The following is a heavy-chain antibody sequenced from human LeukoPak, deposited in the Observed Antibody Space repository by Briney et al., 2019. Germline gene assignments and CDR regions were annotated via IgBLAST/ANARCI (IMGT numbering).Heavy chain of an antibody. Sequence: ASVKVSCKASGGTFSSYAISWVRQAPGQGLEWMGRIIPILGIANYAQKFQGRVTITADKSTSTVYMELSSLRSEDTAVYYCASRRRYCSSTSCPHIPPGNDAFDIWGQGTMVTVSS. D-gene: IGHD2-2*01. J-gene: IGHJ3*02. CDR2: IIPILGIA. V-gene: IGHV1-69*04. CDR1: GGTFSSYA. CDR3: ASRRRYCSSTSCPHIPPGNDAFDI.